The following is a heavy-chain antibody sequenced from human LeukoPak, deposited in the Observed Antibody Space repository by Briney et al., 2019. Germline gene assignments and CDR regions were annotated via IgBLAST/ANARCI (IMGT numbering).Heavy chain of an antibody. CDR2: ISGSSMI. CDR3: AREASYSSSWATFDY. D-gene: IGHD6-13*01. J-gene: IGHJ4*02. Sequence: GGSLRLSCAASGFTFSSYSMNWVRQAPGKGLEWVSYISGSSMIYYADSVKGRFTISRDIASNSLYLQMNSLRAEDTGVYYCAREASYSSSWATFDYWGQGTLVTVSS. CDR1: GFTFSSYS. V-gene: IGHV3-48*01.